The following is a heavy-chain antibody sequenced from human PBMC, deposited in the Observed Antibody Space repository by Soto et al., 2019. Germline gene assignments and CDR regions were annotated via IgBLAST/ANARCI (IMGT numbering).Heavy chain of an antibody. CDR2: ISSSSSYI. CDR1: GFTFSSYS. J-gene: IGHJ6*02. CDR3: ARDDGDNCSSTSCYTDYYYGMDV. D-gene: IGHD2-2*02. V-gene: IGHV3-21*01. Sequence: EVQLVESGGGLVKPGGSLRLSCAASGFTFSSYSMNWVRQAPGKGLEWVSSISSSSSYIYYADSVKGRFTISRDNAKNSLYLQMNSLRAEDTAVYYCARDDGDNCSSTSCYTDYYYGMDVWGQGTTVTVSS.